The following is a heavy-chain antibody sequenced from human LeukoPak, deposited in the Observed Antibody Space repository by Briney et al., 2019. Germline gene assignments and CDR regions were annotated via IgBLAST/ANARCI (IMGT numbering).Heavy chain of an antibody. D-gene: IGHD2-2*01. V-gene: IGHV4-34*01. CDR2: VNHSGST. CDR3: ARTRVVPAAYYYYMDV. Sequence: SEALSLTCAVYGASFSDYYWSWIRQPPGKGLEWIGEVNHSGSTTYNPSLKSRVTISVDTSKNQFSLKVSSVTAADTAVYYCARTRVVPAAYYYYMDVWGKGTTVTVSS. J-gene: IGHJ6*03. CDR1: GASFSDYY.